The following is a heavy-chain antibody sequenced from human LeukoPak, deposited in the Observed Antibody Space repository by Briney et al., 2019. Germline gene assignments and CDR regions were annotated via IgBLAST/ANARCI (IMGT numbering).Heavy chain of an antibody. CDR2: IYPSGST. J-gene: IGHJ4*02. CDR3: ARYFDY. V-gene: IGHV4-61*02. Sequence: PSQTLSLTCTVYGGSVSSDNYYWSWIRQPAGRGLEWIGRIYPSGSTNYNPSLKSRVTISIDTSKNQFSLKLSSVTAADTAVYYCARYFDYWGQGTLVTVSS. CDR1: GGSVSSDNYY.